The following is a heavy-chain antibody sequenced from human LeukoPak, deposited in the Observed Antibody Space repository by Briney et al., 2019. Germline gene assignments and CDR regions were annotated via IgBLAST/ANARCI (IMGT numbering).Heavy chain of an antibody. CDR1: GFTFSTYG. V-gene: IGHV3-30*02. J-gene: IGHJ6*04. CDR3: AELGITMIGGV. CDR2: IRYDGSNE. D-gene: IGHD3-10*02. Sequence: TGGSLRLSCAVSGFTFSTYGMHWVRQAPGKGLEWVAFIRYDGSNEYADSVKGRFTISRDNSKNTLDLQMNSLRAEDTAVYYCAELGITMIGGVWGKGTTVTISS.